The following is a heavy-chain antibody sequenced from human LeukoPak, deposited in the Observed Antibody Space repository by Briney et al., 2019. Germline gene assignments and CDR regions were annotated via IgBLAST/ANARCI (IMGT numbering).Heavy chain of an antibody. CDR2: ISGSGGST. Sequence: GGSLRLSCAASGFTFSSYSMNWVRQAPGKGLEWVSTISGSGGSTYYADSVKGRFTISRDNSKSTLFLQMNSLRAEDTAVYYCAKDPRVGSRVATPCHWGQGTLVTVSS. V-gene: IGHV3-23*01. J-gene: IGHJ4*02. CDR1: GFTFSSYS. D-gene: IGHD5-24*01. CDR3: AKDPRVGSRVATPCH.